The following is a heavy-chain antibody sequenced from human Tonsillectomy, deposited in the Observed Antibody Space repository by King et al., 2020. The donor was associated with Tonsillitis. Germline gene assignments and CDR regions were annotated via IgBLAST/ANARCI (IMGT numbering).Heavy chain of an antibody. V-gene: IGHV4-4*07. Sequence: QLQESGPGLVKPSETLSLTCTVSGGSFSSYYWSWIRQPAGKGLGWIGRFYTGDITNYKPPPKSLATMSVDTSKNQFSLKLNSVTAADTAVYYCARDGADCSGGRCYNKYFYAMDVWGQGTTVTVSS. J-gene: IGHJ6*02. D-gene: IGHD2-15*01. CDR3: ARDGADCSGGRCYNKYFYAMDV. CDR1: GGSFSSYY. CDR2: FYTGDIT.